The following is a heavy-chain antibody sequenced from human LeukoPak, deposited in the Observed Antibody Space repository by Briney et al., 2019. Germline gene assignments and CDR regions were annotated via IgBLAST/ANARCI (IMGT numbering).Heavy chain of an antibody. CDR3: RSLSNTDKDDY. D-gene: IGHD1/OR15-1a*01. J-gene: IGHJ4*02. V-gene: IGHV3-48*01. CDR2: ISSGSGTV. Sequence: GGSLRLSCAASGFTFSTYSMNWVRQAPGKGLEWVSYISSGSGTVYYADSVKGRFTISSDNAKNSLYLQMNSLRAEETAVYYCRSLSNTDKDDYWGQGTLVTVSS. CDR1: GFTFSTYS.